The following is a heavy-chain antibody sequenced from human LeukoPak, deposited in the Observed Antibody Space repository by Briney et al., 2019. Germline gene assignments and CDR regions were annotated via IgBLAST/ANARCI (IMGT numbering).Heavy chain of an antibody. CDR3: AREPVLEPPDY. Sequence: SETLSLTCTVSGDSISTYYWTWIRQSPGKGLEWIGYIYYSGSTNYNPSLKSRVTISVDTSKNHFSLKLTSVTAADTAVYYCAREPVLEPPDYWGQGTLVTVSS. CDR2: IYYSGST. D-gene: IGHD3-3*01. J-gene: IGHJ4*02. CDR1: GDSISTYY. V-gene: IGHV4-59*01.